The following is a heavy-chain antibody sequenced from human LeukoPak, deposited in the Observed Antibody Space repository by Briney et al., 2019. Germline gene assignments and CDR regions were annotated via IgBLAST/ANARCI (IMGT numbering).Heavy chain of an antibody. CDR2: ISGTSDYI. CDR3: ARRQPLGCSGTSCFAGPVDY. CDR1: GFTFSSYS. D-gene: IGHD2-2*01. Sequence: GGSLRLSCAASGFTFSSYSMNWVRQAPGKGLEWVSSISGTSDYIYYADSVKGRFTISRDNGKNSLYLQMNSLRAEDTAVYYCARRQPLGCSGTSCFAGPVDYWGQGTLVTVSS. V-gene: IGHV3-21*01. J-gene: IGHJ4*02.